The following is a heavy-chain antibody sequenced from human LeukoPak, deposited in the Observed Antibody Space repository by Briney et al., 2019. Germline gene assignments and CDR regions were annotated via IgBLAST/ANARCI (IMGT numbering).Heavy chain of an antibody. CDR3: ARLEGSMLPSAYHNWFDP. CDR1: GGTFSSFA. J-gene: IGHJ5*02. CDR2: IIRVFGTP. D-gene: IGHD1-1*01. Sequence: ASVKVSCKASGGTFSSFAISWVRQAPGQGLEWMGGIIRVFGTPNYAQKFQGRVTITMDESTSTAYMELSSLRSEDTAVYYCARLEGSMLPSAYHNWFDPWGQGTLVTVSS. V-gene: IGHV1-69*05.